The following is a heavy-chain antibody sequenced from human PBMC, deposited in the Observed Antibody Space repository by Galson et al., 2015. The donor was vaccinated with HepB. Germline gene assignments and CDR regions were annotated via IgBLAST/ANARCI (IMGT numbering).Heavy chain of an antibody. J-gene: IGHJ6*03. Sequence: LRLSCAASGFTFSSYGMHWVRQAPGKGLEWIGSIYYSGSTNYNPSLKSRVTISVDTSKNQFSLKLSSVTAADTAVYHCARDYYGSGSTPNYYYYYMDVWGKGTTVTVSS. CDR1: GFTFSSYG. V-gene: IGHV4-59*01. D-gene: IGHD3-10*01. CDR2: IYYSGST. CDR3: ARDYYGSGSTPNYYYYYMDV.